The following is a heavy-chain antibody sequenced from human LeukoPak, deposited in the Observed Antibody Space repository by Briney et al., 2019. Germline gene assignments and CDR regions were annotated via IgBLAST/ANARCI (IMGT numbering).Heavy chain of an antibody. J-gene: IGHJ4*02. Sequence: GASVKVSCKASGYTFTSYGISWVRQAPGQGLEWMGWISGYNGRTNYAEKLQGRVTMTTDTSTSTAYMELRSLRSDDTAVYYCARDSYYSSSWYGGTEIDYWGQGTLVTVSS. V-gene: IGHV1-18*01. CDR2: ISGYNGRT. CDR3: ARDSYYSSSWYGGTEIDY. D-gene: IGHD6-13*01. CDR1: GYTFTSYG.